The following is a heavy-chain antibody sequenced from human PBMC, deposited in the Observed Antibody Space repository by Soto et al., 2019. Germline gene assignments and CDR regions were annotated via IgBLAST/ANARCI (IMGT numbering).Heavy chain of an antibody. CDR1: WGSISSGVYY. D-gene: IGHD2-15*01. V-gene: IGHV4-31*03. CDR2: MYYSGST. J-gene: IGHJ5*02. Sequence: SETVSRTCTVSWGSISSGVYYCSWIRQHPGKGLELIGYMYYSGSTYYNPSLKSRVTISVDTSKNKFSLKLSSVTAEETAVYYCARPTGGSGPYWAWFDPWGQGTIVTVSS. CDR3: ARPTGGSGPYWAWFDP.